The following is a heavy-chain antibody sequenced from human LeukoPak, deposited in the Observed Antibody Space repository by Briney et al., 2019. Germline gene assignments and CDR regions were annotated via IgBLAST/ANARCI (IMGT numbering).Heavy chain of an antibody. Sequence: QLGGSLRLSCAASGFIFTRSAMRWVRQVPGKGLEWVSSISGSTATIRYADSLKGRFSLSRDNSNNTVFLQMNSLRAEDTAIYYCAKVSVRQVELGYFDSWGQGTLVTVSS. CDR1: GFIFTRSA. J-gene: IGHJ4*02. CDR2: ISGSTATI. V-gene: IGHV3-23*01. D-gene: IGHD1-1*01. CDR3: AKVSVRQVELGYFDS.